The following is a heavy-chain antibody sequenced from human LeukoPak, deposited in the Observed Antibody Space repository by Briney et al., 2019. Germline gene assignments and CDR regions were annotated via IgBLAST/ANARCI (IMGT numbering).Heavy chain of an antibody. D-gene: IGHD5-18*01. V-gene: IGHV3-23*01. CDR3: ARDWGYSYGYGFDY. CDR1: GFTFVTYA. Sequence: QPGGSLRLSCAASGFTFVTYAMSWVRQAPGKGLEWVSAISGSGGSTHYADSVKGRFTISRDNAKNSLYLQMHSLSAEDTAVYYCARDWGYSYGYGFDYWGQGTLVTVSS. CDR2: ISGSGGST. J-gene: IGHJ4*02.